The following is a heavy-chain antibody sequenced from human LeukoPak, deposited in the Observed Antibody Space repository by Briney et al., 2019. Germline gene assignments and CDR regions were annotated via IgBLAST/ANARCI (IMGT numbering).Heavy chain of an antibody. Sequence: SETLSLTCTVSGVSVSSGSYYWSWIRQPPGKGLEWIGYIYYSGSTNYNPSLKSRVTISVDTSKNQFSLKLSSVTAADTAVYYRARDSGNDALLYWGQGTLVTVSS. CDR1: GVSVSSGSYY. CDR3: ARDSGNDALLY. D-gene: IGHD1-1*01. J-gene: IGHJ4*02. V-gene: IGHV4-61*01. CDR2: IYYSGST.